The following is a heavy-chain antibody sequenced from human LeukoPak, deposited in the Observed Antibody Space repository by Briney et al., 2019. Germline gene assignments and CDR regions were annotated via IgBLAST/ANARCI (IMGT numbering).Heavy chain of an antibody. CDR3: ARLPMIYDFWSGSPRWFDP. Sequence: SETLSLTCSVSIGSISSSKWWSWVRQSPVKGLEWIGEIYLYGTTNYNPSFTSRVTISVDTSKNQFSLKLSSVTAADTAVYYCARLPMIYDFWSGSPRWFDPWGQGTLVTVSS. D-gene: IGHD3-3*01. CDR1: IGSISSSKW. CDR2: IYLYGTT. J-gene: IGHJ5*02. V-gene: IGHV4-4*02.